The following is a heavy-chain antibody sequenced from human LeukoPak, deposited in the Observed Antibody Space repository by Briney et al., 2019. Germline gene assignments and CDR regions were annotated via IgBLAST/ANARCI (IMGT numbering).Heavy chain of an antibody. D-gene: IGHD1-26*01. J-gene: IGHJ4*02. CDR1: GESFSGYY. CDR3: ARQGGRYGKYDFDY. CDR2: ITHSGST. Sequence: SETLSLTCAVYGESFSGYYWSWIRQPPGKGLEWIGEITHSGSTNYNPSLKSRVTISVDTSKNQFSLKLSSVTAADTAVYYCARQGGRYGKYDFDYWGQGTLVTVSS. V-gene: IGHV4-34*01.